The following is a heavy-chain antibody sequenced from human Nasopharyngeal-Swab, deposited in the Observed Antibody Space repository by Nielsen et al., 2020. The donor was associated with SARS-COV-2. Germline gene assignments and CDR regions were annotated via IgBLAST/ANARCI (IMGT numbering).Heavy chain of an antibody. CDR3: ARYRGGFYSSNWYFDY. J-gene: IGHJ4*02. Sequence: WIRQPPGKGLEWIGGIYYSGSTYYNPALKSRVTISVDTSKNQFSLKLSSVTAADTAVYYCARYRGGFYSSNWYFDYRGQGTLVTVSS. V-gene: IGHV4-39*01. D-gene: IGHD6-13*01. CDR2: IYYSGST.